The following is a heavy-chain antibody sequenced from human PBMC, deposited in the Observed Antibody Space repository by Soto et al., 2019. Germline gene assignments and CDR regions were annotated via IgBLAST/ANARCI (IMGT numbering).Heavy chain of an antibody. CDR1: GGSISSNY. V-gene: IGHV4-59*01. J-gene: IGHJ4*02. CDR2: VYNSGST. D-gene: IGHD6-13*01. CDR3: ARYRREAVAGYTLDN. Sequence: SETLSLTCTVSGGSISSNYRTWIRQPPGKGLEWIGYVYNSGSTNYNPSLKSRVTISEDTSKSQFSLKVNSMTAADTAVYYCARYRREAVAGYTLDNWGQGILVTVSS.